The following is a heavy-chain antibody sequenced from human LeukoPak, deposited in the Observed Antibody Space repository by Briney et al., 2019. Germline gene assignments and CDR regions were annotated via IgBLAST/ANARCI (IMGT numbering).Heavy chain of an antibody. CDR1: GYTFSTYD. CDR2: ISTKNGNT. J-gene: IGHJ5*02. D-gene: IGHD2-2*01. V-gene: IGHV1-18*01. Sequence: ASVKVSCKASGYTFSTYDISWVRQAPGQGLEWMGWISTKNGNTNYARKFQGRVTMTTDTSTSTAYMELRSLRSDDTAVYYCARDSVAMPAHGVDPWGQGTLVTVSS. CDR3: ARDSVAMPAHGVDP.